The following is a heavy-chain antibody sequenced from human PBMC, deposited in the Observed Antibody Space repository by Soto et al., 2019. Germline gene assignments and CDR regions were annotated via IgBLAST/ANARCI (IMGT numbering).Heavy chain of an antibody. V-gene: IGHV3-72*01. D-gene: IGHD1-26*01. CDR2: SRNRVNSHTT. J-gene: IGHJ6*01. CDR3: TRGLLGGAPSYTFHGMDV. Sequence: EVQLVESGGGFVQPGGSLRLSCAASGFTFSDHYMDWVRQAPGKGLEWVARSRNRVNSHTTEYAASVKGRFTNSRDESKSALYLQMNSLKIEDTALYYCTRGLLGGAPSYTFHGMDVWGQGTTVTVSS. CDR1: GFTFSDHY.